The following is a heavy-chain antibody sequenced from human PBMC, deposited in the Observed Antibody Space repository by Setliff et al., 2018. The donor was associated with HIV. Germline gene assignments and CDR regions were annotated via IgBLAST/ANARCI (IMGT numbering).Heavy chain of an antibody. V-gene: IGHV3-7*03. Sequence: GGSLRLSCAASGFTFSDYWMSWVRQAPGKGLEWVANIKQDGTDKYYVDSVRGRFTISRDNANNLLFLQMNNLRDEDTAVYYCASFYGDYGYWGHGTQVTVSS. CDR3: ASFYGDYGY. CDR1: GFTFSDYW. CDR2: IKQDGTDK. J-gene: IGHJ4*01. D-gene: IGHD3-10*01.